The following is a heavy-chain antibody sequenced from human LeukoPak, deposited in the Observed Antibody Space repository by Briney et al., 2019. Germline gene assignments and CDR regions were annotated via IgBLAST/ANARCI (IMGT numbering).Heavy chain of an antibody. Sequence: GGSLRLSCAASGFTFSSYTMNWVRQPPGKGPEWVSNIGTSSTTIYYADSVKGRFTISRDNAKNSLYLRMNSLRADDTAVYYCARFAAGGSYYYYMDVWGKGTTVTVSS. CDR1: GFTFSSYT. J-gene: IGHJ6*03. V-gene: IGHV3-48*01. D-gene: IGHD6-25*01. CDR3: ARFAAGGSYYYYMDV. CDR2: IGTSSTTI.